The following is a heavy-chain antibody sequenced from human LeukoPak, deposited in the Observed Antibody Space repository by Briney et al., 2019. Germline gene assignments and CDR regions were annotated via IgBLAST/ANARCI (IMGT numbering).Heavy chain of an antibody. J-gene: IGHJ6*04. CDR2: INHSGST. V-gene: IGHV4-34*01. CDR1: GGSFSGYY. CDR3: ASHPYYYYGMDV. Sequence: PSETLSLTCAVYGGSFSGYYWSWIRQPPGKGLEWIGEINHSGSTNYNPSLKSRVTISVDTSKNQFSLKLSSVTAADTAVYYCASHPYYYYGMDVWGKGTTVTVSS.